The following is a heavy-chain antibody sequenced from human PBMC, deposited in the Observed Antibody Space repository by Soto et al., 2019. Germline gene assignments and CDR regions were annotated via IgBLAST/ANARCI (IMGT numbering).Heavy chain of an antibody. CDR1: GGTVASSHW. CDR3: AREIGTAGRNNYFDP. Sequence: SETLSLTCGVSGGTVASSHWWSWVRQSPGGGLEWIGNVYHTGDTNLNPSLQSRVTISVDKSNNQFSLRLNSLTAADTAVYFSAREIGTAGRNNYFDPWGPGTLVTVSS. V-gene: IGHV4-4*02. J-gene: IGHJ5*02. CDR2: VYHTGDT. D-gene: IGHD2-21*02.